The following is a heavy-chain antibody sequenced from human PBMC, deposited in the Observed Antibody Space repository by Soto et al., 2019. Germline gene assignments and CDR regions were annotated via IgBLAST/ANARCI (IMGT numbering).Heavy chain of an antibody. CDR1: GFSLSTSGMC. CDR2: IDWDDDK. V-gene: IGHV2-70*01. D-gene: IGHD3-9*01. CDR3: ARIRSYYDILSGTYYYYGMDV. J-gene: IGHJ6*02. Sequence: SGPTLVNPIQTLTLTCTFSGFSLSTSGMCVSWIRQPPGKALEWLALIDWDDDKYYSTSLKTKLTISKDTSKNQVVLTMTNMDPVDTATYYCARIRSYYDILSGTYYYYGMDVWGQGTTVTVSS.